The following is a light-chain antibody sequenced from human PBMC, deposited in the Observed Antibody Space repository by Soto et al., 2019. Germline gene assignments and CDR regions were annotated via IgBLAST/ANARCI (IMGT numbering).Light chain of an antibody. J-gene: IGLJ1*01. V-gene: IGLV2-14*01. CDR1: SCDVGGYNY. CDR3: SSYTSSSTLYV. CDR2: EVS. Sequence: QSALTQPASVSESPGQSMTISCTGTSCDVGGYNYVSWYQQHPGKAPKLMIYEVSNRLSGVANRISGSKSGNTASLTISGLQAEDEADYDCSSYTSSSTLYVVGTGTKVTVL.